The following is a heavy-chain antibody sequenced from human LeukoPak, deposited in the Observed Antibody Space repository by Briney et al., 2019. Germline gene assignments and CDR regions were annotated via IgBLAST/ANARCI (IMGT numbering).Heavy chain of an antibody. CDR3: ARFVARNWFDP. J-gene: IGHJ5*02. D-gene: IGHD2-21*01. V-gene: IGHV4-34*01. CDR1: GGSFSGYY. CDR2: INHSGST. Sequence: SETLSLTCAVYGGSFSGYYWSWIRQPPGKGLEWIGEINHSGSTNYNPSLKSRVTISVDTSKNQFSLKLSSVTAADTAVYYCARFVARNWFDPWGQRTLVTVSS.